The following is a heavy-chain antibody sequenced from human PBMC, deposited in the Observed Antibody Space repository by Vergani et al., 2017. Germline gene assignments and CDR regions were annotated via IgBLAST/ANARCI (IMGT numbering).Heavy chain of an antibody. V-gene: IGHV1-69*09. J-gene: IGHJ6*03. CDR2: IIPILGIA. D-gene: IGHD2-15*01. CDR3: ARGVYCSGGSCYVHRYYMDV. CDR1: GGIFSSYA. Sequence: QVQLVQSGAEVTKPGFSVKVSCKASGGIFSSYAISWVRQAPGQGLEWMGRIIPILGIANYEQQFEGSVTIPADKSTNTAYMELSSLRSEDTAVYYCARGVYCSGGSCYVHRYYMDVWGKGTTVTVSS.